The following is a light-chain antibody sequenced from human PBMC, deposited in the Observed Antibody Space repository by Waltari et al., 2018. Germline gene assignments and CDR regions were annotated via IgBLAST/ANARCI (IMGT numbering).Light chain of an antibody. CDR2: GAS. J-gene: IGKJ1*01. Sequence: EIVLTQSPGTLSLSPGERATLSCRASQSVSRYLAWYQQKPGQAPRLLIYGASTRATGIPDRFTCSGSGTDFSLTISRLEPEEFAVYFCQHHVSLPATFGQGTRVEIK. CDR1: QSVSRY. CDR3: QHHVSLPAT. V-gene: IGKV3-20*01.